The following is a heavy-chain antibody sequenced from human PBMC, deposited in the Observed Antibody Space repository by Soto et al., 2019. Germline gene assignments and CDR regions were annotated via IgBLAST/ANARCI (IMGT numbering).Heavy chain of an antibody. CDR2: INAGNGNT. J-gene: IGHJ5*02. D-gene: IGHD2-2*01. Sequence: ASVKVSCKASGYTFTSYAMHWVRQAPGQRLEWMGWINAGNGNTKYSQKFQGRVTITRDTSASTAYMELSSLRSEDTAVYYCARDSDTVVVNWFDPWGQGTLVTVS. CDR1: GYTFTSYA. V-gene: IGHV1-3*01. CDR3: ARDSDTVVVNWFDP.